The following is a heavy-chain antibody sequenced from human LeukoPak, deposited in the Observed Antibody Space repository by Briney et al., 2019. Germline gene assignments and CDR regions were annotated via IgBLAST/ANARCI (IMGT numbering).Heavy chain of an antibody. D-gene: IGHD2-21*01. Sequence: KPGGSLRLSCAASGFTFSTYNMNWVRQAPGKGLEWDSSIYSSTSYIYYADSVKGRFTISRDNAKDSLYLEMNSLRAEDTAVYYCARGMGVVPRSFDIWGLGTMVTVSS. CDR3: ARGMGVVPRSFDI. J-gene: IGHJ3*02. V-gene: IGHV3-21*04. CDR2: IYSSTSYI. CDR1: GFTFSTYN.